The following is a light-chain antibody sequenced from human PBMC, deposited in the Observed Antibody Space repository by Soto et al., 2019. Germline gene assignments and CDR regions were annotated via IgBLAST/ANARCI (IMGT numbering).Light chain of an antibody. V-gene: IGKV3-15*01. CDR1: QSVSNK. CDR2: DAS. J-gene: IGKJ1*01. Sequence: EVMMTQSPATLSLSPGERATLSCRASQSVSNKLAWYQRKPGQGPRLLIYDASTRATGIAARMSGSGSGTEFTLTISSLQSEDFAIYYCQQYNNWPWTFGQGTKVEIK. CDR3: QQYNNWPWT.